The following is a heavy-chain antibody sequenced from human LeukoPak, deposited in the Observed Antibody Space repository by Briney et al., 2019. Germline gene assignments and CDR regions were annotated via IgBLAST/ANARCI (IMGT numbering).Heavy chain of an antibody. D-gene: IGHD6-19*01. CDR3: ASRWSIAVAGTGDDFDY. CDR2: ISPNSGGT. CDR1: GYTFTGYY. V-gene: IGHV1-2*06. Sequence: ASVKVSCKASGYTFTGYYMHWVRQAPGQGLEWMGRISPNSGGTNYAQKFQGRVTMTRDTSISTAYMELSRLRSDDTAVYYCASRWSIAVAGTGDDFDYWGQGTLVTVSS. J-gene: IGHJ4*02.